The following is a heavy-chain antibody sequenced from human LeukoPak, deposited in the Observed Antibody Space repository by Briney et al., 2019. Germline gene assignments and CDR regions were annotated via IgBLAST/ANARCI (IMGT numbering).Heavy chain of an antibody. J-gene: IGHJ4*02. CDR1: GFTFSSYW. CDR3: AKTLRGYRTNFDY. D-gene: IGHD5-18*01. Sequence: PGGSLRLSCAASGFTFSSYWMSWVRQAPGKGLEWVSAISGSGGSAYYTDSVKGRFTISRDNSKNTLYLQMNSLRAEDTAVYYCAKTLRGYRTNFDYWGQGTLVTVSS. CDR2: ISGSGGSA. V-gene: IGHV3-23*01.